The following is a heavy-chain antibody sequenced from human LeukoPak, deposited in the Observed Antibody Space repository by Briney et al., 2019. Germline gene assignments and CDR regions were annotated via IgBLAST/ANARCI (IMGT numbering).Heavy chain of an antibody. CDR2: IYTGGST. CDR1: GGSISSGSYY. D-gene: IGHD4-17*01. J-gene: IGHJ4*02. CDR3: ARDGDSGDYAY. Sequence: SETLSLTCTVSGGSISSGSYYWCWIRQPAGKELEWIGRIYTGGSTNYNPSLNSRVTISADTSKDQFSLKLTSVTAADTSVYYCARDGDSGDYAYWGQGTLVTVSS. V-gene: IGHV4-61*02.